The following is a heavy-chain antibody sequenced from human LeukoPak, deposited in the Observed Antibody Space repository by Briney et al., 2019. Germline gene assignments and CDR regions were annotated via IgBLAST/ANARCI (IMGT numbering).Heavy chain of an antibody. CDR1: GFPFNSYG. CDR2: IRSDGTNK. V-gene: IGHV3-30*02. Sequence: GGPLRLPCAVSGFPFNSYGMHWARQATGKGLEWVAFIRSDGTNKYYADSVKGRFTISRDNSKNTLYLQMNSLRPEDAAVYYCAKGYSFHFDYWGQGTLVTVSS. D-gene: IGHD5-18*01. CDR3: AKGYSFHFDY. J-gene: IGHJ4*02.